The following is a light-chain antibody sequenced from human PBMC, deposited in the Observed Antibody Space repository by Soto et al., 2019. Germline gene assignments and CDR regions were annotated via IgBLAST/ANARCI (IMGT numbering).Light chain of an antibody. J-gene: IGLJ2*01. CDR1: SSNIGAGFD. Sequence: VLTQPPSVSGAPGQRIIISCTGSSSNIGAGFDVHWYQHLPGTAPKLLVYDNDNRPSGLPARFSDSRSGTSASLAITSLQADDEADYYCQSYDNSLSGVVFGGGTKLTVL. CDR3: QSYDNSLSGVV. V-gene: IGLV1-40*01. CDR2: DND.